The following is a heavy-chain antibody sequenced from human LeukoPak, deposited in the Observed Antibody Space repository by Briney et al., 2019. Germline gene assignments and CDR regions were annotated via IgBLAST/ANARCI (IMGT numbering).Heavy chain of an antibody. CDR1: GGSFSGYY. V-gene: IGHV4-34*01. CDR3: AREFRTTWNNFDF. CDR2: INHSGST. J-gene: IGHJ4*02. D-gene: IGHD1/OR15-1a*01. Sequence: SETLSLTCAVYGGSFSGYYWSWIRQPPGKGLEWIGEINHSGSTNYNPALESRVTISVDTSKNQFSLRLRSVTAADTAVYYCAREFRTTWNNFDFWGQGTLVTVSS.